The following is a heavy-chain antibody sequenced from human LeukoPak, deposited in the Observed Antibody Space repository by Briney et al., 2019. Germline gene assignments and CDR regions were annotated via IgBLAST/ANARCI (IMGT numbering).Heavy chain of an antibody. V-gene: IGHV1-2*02. CDR3: AISIQAAAIPAFDY. CDR2: INPDRGGT. J-gene: IGHJ4*02. D-gene: IGHD6-25*01. Sequence: ASVKVSCKAPGNTFAGHNIHWMRQAPGQGLELMGWINPDRGGTDYARQFQGRITMTSDTSIRAAYMELSSLVSEDSAVYFCAISIQAAAIPAFDYWGQGTLVTVSS. CDR1: GNTFAGHN.